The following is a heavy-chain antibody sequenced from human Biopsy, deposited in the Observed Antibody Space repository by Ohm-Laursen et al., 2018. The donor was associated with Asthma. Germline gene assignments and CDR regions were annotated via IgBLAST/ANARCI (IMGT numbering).Heavy chain of an antibody. CDR3: AKRRGYSGHDNDY. CDR1: GFMFRSFG. J-gene: IGHJ4*02. CDR2: ISYDGNHK. Sequence: SLRLSCAASGFMFRSFGVHWVRQAPGKGLEWVAVISYDGNHKFYEDSVKGRFTISRGNSKNTLYLQMNSLRTEDTAVYYCAKRRGYSGHDNDYWGQGTLVIVSS. V-gene: IGHV3-30*18. D-gene: IGHD5-12*01.